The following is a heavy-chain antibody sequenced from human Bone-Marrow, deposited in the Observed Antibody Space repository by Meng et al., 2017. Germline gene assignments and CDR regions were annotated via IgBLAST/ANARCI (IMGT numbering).Heavy chain of an antibody. CDR1: GYTFTSYY. J-gene: IGHJ4*01. Sequence: ASVKVSCKASGYTFTSYYRHWVRQAPGQGLEWMGIINPSGGSTSYAQKFQGRFTMTRDTSTSTVYMELSSLRSEDTAVYYGARYLSFGELCEGFDYWGRGTMVTVSS. D-gene: IGHD3-16*01. V-gene: IGHV1-46*01. CDR3: ARYLSFGELCEGFDY. CDR2: INPSGGST.